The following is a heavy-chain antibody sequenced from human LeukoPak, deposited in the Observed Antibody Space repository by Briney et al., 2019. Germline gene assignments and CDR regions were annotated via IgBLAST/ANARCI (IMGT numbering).Heavy chain of an antibody. Sequence: GASVKVSCKVSGYTLTELSMHWVRQAPGKGLEWMGGFDPGDGETIYAQKFQGRVTMTEDTSTDTAYMELSSLRSEDTAVYYCATFLRSSGYYYVSWFDPWGQGTLVTVSS. D-gene: IGHD3-22*01. CDR1: GYTLTELS. CDR2: FDPGDGET. J-gene: IGHJ5*02. CDR3: ATFLRSSGYYYVSWFDP. V-gene: IGHV1-24*01.